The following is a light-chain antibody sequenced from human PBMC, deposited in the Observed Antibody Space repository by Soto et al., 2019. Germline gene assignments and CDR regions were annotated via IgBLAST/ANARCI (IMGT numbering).Light chain of an antibody. Sequence: DIQMTQSPSTLSASVGDRATITCRASQGISEYLAWYQQRPGNAPNLLIYGASILQSGVPSRFSGSGSGTHFTLTISSLQPEDVATYYCHSYNSIPRTFGQGTKVDIK. CDR3: HSYNSIPRT. V-gene: IGKV1-27*01. J-gene: IGKJ1*01. CDR1: QGISEY. CDR2: GAS.